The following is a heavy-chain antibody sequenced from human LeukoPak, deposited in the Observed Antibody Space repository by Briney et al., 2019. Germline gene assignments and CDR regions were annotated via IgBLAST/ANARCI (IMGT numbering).Heavy chain of an antibody. CDR2: ISAYNGNT. V-gene: IGHV1-18*01. D-gene: IGHD3-9*01. J-gene: IGHJ4*02. Sequence: ASVKVSCKASGYTFTSYGISWVRQAPGQGLEWMGWISAYNGNTNYAQKLQGRVTMTTDTSTSTAYMELRSLRSDDTAVYYCASSGGRLRYFDWLLLNWGQGTLVTVSP. CDR1: GYTFTSYG. CDR3: ASSGGRLRYFDWLLLN.